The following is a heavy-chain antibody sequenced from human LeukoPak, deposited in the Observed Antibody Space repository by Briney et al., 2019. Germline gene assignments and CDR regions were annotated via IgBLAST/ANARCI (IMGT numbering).Heavy chain of an antibody. CDR1: GYTFTSYD. CDR2: MNPNSGNT. CDR3: AKASGQWLVPNNFDY. D-gene: IGHD6-19*01. J-gene: IGHJ4*02. Sequence: GASVKVSCKASGYTFTSYDINWVRQATGQGLEWMGWMNPNSGNTGYAQKFQGRVTMTRNNSISTAYMELSSLRSEDTALYYCAKASGQWLVPNNFDYWGQGTLVTVSS. V-gene: IGHV1-8*01.